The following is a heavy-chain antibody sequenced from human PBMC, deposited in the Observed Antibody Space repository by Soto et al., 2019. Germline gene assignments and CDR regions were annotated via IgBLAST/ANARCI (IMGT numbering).Heavy chain of an antibody. D-gene: IGHD4-17*01. CDR2: ISSSSSTI. CDR3: ASTDYGGDY. CDR1: GFTFSSYS. V-gene: IGHV3-48*01. Sequence: GGSLRLSCAASGFTFSSYSMKWVRQAPGKGLEWVSYISSSSSTIYYADSVKGRFTISRDNAKNSLYLQMNSLRAEDTAVYYCASTDYGGDYWGQGTLVTVSS. J-gene: IGHJ4*02.